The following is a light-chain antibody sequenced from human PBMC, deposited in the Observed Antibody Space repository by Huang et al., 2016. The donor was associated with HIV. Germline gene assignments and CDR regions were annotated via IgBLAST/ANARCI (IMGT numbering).Light chain of an antibody. CDR3: LQLNNYPGT. Sequence: IQLTQSSSSLSASVGDRVTITCRASQDISSYLAWYQQKPGKAPKLLIYAASTLESGVPSRFNGSGSGTEFTLTINNLQPEDFATYYCLQLNNYPGTFGPGTNVDV. V-gene: IGKV1-9*01. CDR2: AAS. CDR1: QDISSY. J-gene: IGKJ3*01.